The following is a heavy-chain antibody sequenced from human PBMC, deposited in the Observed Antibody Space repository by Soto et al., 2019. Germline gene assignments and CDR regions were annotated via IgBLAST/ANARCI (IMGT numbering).Heavy chain of an antibody. D-gene: IGHD6-6*01. CDR1: GGSISSYY. CDR3: ARDSASIAARGYYYYYMDV. Sequence: SETLSLTCTVSGGSISSYYWSWIRQPPGKGLEWIGYIYYSGSTNYNPSLKSRVTISVDTSKNQFSLKLSSVAAADTAVYYCARDSASIAARGYYYYYMDVWGKGTTVTVSS. CDR2: IYYSGST. J-gene: IGHJ6*03. V-gene: IGHV4-59*01.